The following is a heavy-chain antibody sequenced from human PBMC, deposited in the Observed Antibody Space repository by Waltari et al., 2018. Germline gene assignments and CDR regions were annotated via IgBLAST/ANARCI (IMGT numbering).Heavy chain of an antibody. D-gene: IGHD1-1*01. CDR2: ISTDASDT. Sequence: EEQLVESGGGLVQPGDSLRLSCAASGFTFSSFWMNWVRQAPGKGPLWVSRISTDASDTTYADSVKGRFTISRDNARNTLYLHMNRLRAEDTAVYFCARVSRRTYRSPVPGRHYYYGMDVWGQGTTVTVSS. J-gene: IGHJ6*02. V-gene: IGHV3-74*03. CDR1: GFTFSSFW. CDR3: ARVSRRTYRSPVPGRHYYYGMDV.